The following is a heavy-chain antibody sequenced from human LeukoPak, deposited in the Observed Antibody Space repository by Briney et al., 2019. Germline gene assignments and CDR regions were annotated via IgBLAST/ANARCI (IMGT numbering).Heavy chain of an antibody. D-gene: IGHD5-24*01. J-gene: IGHJ4*02. CDR1: GFTFSGSA. CDR3: TRTRDGYTAWIFDY. V-gene: IGHV3-73*01. CDR2: SRSKANSYAT. Sequence: PGGSLRLSCAASGFTFSGSAMHWVRQASGKGLEWVGRSRSKANSYATAYAASVKGGFTISRDDSKNTAYLQMNSLKTEDTAVYYCTRTRDGYTAWIFDYWGQGNLVTVSS.